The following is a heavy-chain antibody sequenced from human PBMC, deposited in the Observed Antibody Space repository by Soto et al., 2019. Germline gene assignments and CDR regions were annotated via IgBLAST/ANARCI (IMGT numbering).Heavy chain of an antibody. Sequence: SVKVSCKASGGTFSSYAISWVRQAPGQGPEWMGGIIPIFGTANYAQKFQGRVTITADESTSTAYMELSSLRSEDTAVYYCARDHRYCSGGSCYSLSYWGQGTLVTVSS. V-gene: IGHV1-69*13. CDR1: GGTFSSYA. CDR3: ARDHRYCSGGSCYSLSY. J-gene: IGHJ4*02. D-gene: IGHD2-15*01. CDR2: IIPIFGTA.